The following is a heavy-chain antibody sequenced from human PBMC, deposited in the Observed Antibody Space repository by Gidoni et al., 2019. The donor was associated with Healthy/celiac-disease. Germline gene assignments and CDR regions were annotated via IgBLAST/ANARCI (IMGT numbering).Heavy chain of an antibody. CDR1: GSTFSSYD. Sequence: EVQMFESGGGLVQPGGYLSLSCAASGSTFSSYDRSWFRQAPGRGLECVSAISVCGGSTYYADSVKGRFTISRDNSKNTLYLQINSLRAEYTAVYYCAKITIFGVAPREVGNFDYWGQGTLVTVSS. CDR2: ISVCGGST. V-gene: IGHV3-23*01. D-gene: IGHD3-3*01. CDR3: AKITIFGVAPREVGNFDY. J-gene: IGHJ4*02.